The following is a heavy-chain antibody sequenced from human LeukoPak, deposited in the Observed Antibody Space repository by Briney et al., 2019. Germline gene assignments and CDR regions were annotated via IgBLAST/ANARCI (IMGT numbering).Heavy chain of an antibody. Sequence: GGSLRLSWAAYGFTFSSYAMSWVRQAPGEGLEWVTAISGSGGSTYYADSVKGRFTISRDNSKNTLYLQMNSLRAEDTAVYYCAKSTQLWFGHNWFDPWGQGTLVTVSS. CDR1: GFTFSSYA. V-gene: IGHV3-23*01. J-gene: IGHJ5*02. CDR3: AKSTQLWFGHNWFDP. D-gene: IGHD3-10*01. CDR2: ISGSGGST.